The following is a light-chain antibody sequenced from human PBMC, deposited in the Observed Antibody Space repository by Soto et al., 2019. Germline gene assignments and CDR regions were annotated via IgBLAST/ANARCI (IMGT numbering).Light chain of an antibody. CDR1: SSDVGGYNY. V-gene: IGLV2-14*01. Sequence: QSALTQPASVSGSPGQSITISCTGTSSDVGGYNYVSWYQQHPGKAPKLIIYEVSNRPSGVSNRFSGSKSGNTASLTISGLQAEDXXDYYCSSYTGSSTPYVFGTGTKVTVL. CDR2: EVS. CDR3: SSYTGSSTPYV. J-gene: IGLJ1*01.